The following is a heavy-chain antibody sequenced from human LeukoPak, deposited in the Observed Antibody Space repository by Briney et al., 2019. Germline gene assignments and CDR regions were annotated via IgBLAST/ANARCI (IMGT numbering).Heavy chain of an antibody. CDR2: ISSSSSYT. CDR3: ASLLPPVF. Sequence: GRSLRLSCAASGFTFSSYAMHWVRQAPGKGLEWVSYISSSSSYTNYADSVKGRFTISRDNAKNSLYLQMNSLRAEDTAVYYCASLLPPVFWGQGTLVTVSS. J-gene: IGHJ4*02. D-gene: IGHD2-15*01. CDR1: GFTFSSYA. V-gene: IGHV3-21*05.